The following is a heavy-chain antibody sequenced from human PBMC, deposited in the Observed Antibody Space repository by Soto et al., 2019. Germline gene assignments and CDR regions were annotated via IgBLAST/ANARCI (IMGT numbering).Heavy chain of an antibody. CDR1: GFTFSGSA. D-gene: IGHD6-13*01. CDR2: IRSKANSYAT. J-gene: IGHJ6*03. Sequence: GGSLRLSCAASGFTFSGSAMHWARQASRKGLEWVGRIRSKANSYATAYAASVKGRFTISRDDSKDTAYLQMNSLKTEDTAVYYCTALLHIAAAGGVESAYYYYYMDVWGKGTTVTVSS. V-gene: IGHV3-73*01. CDR3: TALLHIAAAGGVESAYYYYYMDV.